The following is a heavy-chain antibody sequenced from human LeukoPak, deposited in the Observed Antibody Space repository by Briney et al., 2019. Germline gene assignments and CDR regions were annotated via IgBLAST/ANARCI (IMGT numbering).Heavy chain of an antibody. D-gene: IGHD1-26*01. CDR3: ARGSGTYYPLYFDY. V-gene: IGHV3-64*01. CDR1: GFTFSSYS. Sequence: GGSLRLSCAASGFTFSSYSMHWVRQAPGKGLEYVSAISSNGGSTYYANSVKGSFTISRDNSKNTLYLQMGSLRAEDMAVYYCARGSGTYYPLYFDYWGQGTLVTVSS. CDR2: ISSNGGST. J-gene: IGHJ4*02.